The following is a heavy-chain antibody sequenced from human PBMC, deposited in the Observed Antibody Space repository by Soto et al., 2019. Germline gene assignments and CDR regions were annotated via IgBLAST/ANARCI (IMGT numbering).Heavy chain of an antibody. D-gene: IGHD2-2*01. CDR3: ATDLGRRSSVCFDY. CDR1: GFTFTNAW. J-gene: IGHJ4*02. CDR2: IKSNADGGTT. V-gene: IGHV3-15*01. Sequence: EVQLVESGGDLVKPGGSLRIFCTASGFTFTNAWMTWVRQVPGKGLEWVGRIKSNADGGTTDYPAPVKGRFTISRDESTNTVYLQMNSLKTDDTAVYYCATDLGRRSSVCFDYWGQGTLVTVSS.